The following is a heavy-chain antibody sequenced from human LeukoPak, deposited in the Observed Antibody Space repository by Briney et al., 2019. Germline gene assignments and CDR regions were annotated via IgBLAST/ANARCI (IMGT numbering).Heavy chain of an antibody. D-gene: IGHD6-19*01. CDR1: GFTVSSNY. CDR2: IYSGGST. J-gene: IGHJ3*02. V-gene: IGHV3-66*01. Sequence: GGSLRLSCAASGFTVSSNYMSWVRQAPGKGLEWVSVIYSGGSTYYADSVKGRFTISRDNSKNTLYLQMNSLRAEDTAVYYCARVRMSGWTLGYAFDIWGQGTMVTVSS. CDR3: ARVRMSGWTLGYAFDI.